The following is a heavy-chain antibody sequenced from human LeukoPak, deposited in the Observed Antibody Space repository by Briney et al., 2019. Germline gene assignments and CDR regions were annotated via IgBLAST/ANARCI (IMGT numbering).Heavy chain of an antibody. J-gene: IGHJ4*02. CDR3: AKTARLLWFGELLPFDY. CDR1: GFTFSSYG. D-gene: IGHD3-10*01. CDR2: ISGSGGST. V-gene: IGHV3-23*01. Sequence: GGSLRLSCAASGFTFSSYGMSWVRQAPGKGLEWVSAISGSGGSTYYADSVKGRFTISRGNSKNTLYLQMNSLRAEDTAVYYCAKTARLLWFGELLPFDYWGQGTLVTVSS.